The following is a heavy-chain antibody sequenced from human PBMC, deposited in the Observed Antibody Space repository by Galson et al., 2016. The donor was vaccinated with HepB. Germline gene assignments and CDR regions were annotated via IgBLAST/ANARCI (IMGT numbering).Heavy chain of an antibody. CDR1: GYTFTNYY. CDR2: INPTDVIT. J-gene: IGHJ4*02. Sequence: SGYTFTNYYIHWVRQAPGRGLEWMGIINPTDVITPYAQKFQGRVTMTRDTSTSTVYMELSSLRSADTAGYYCARGADSGYDLGDYWGQGTLVTVSS. CDR3: ARGADSGYDLGDY. V-gene: IGHV1-46*01. D-gene: IGHD5-12*01.